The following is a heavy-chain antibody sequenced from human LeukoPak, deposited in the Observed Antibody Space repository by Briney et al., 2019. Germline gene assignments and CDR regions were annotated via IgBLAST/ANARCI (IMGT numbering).Heavy chain of an antibody. CDR2: MNPNSGNT. CDR1: GHTFTSYD. Sequence: ASVKVSCKASGHTFTSYDINWVRQATGQGLEWMGWMNPNSGNTGYAQKFQGRVTMTRNTSISTAYMELSSLRSEDTAVYYCARGLGSYTIYEAWGQGTLVTVSS. J-gene: IGHJ5*02. V-gene: IGHV1-8*01. CDR3: ARGLGSYTIYEA. D-gene: IGHD1-26*01.